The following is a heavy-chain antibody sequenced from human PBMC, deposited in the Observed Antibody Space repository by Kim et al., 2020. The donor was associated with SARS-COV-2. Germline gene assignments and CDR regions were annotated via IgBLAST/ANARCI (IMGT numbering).Heavy chain of an antibody. V-gene: IGHV3-30-3*01. CDR2: ISYDGSNK. CDR3: ARGLLWFGRPGHIDY. CDR1: GFTFSSYA. Sequence: GGSLRLSCAASGFTFSSYAMHWVRQAPGKGLEWVAVISYDGSNKYYADSVKGRFTISRDNSKNTLYLQMNSLRAEDTAVYYCARGLLWFGRPGHIDYWGQGTLVTVSS. D-gene: IGHD3-10*01. J-gene: IGHJ4*02.